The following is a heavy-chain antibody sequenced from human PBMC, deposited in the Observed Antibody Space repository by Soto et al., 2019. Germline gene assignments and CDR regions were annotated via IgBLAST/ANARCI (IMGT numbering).Heavy chain of an antibody. CDR1: GGSISSSSYY. Sequence: SETLSLTCTVSGGSISSSSYYWGWIRQPPGKGLEWIGSIYYSGSTYYNPSLKSRVTISVDTSKNQFSLKLSSVTAADAAVYYCARRGSGSYSDYWGQGTLVTVSS. CDR2: IYYSGST. D-gene: IGHD3-10*01. J-gene: IGHJ4*02. CDR3: ARRGSGSYSDY. V-gene: IGHV4-39*01.